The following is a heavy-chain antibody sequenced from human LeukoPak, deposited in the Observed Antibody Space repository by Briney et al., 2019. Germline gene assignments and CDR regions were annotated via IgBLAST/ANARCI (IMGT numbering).Heavy chain of an antibody. CDR3: ASIVVAGGLGAFDI. V-gene: IGHV3-11*04. D-gene: IGHD3-22*01. CDR2: ISSSGSTI. J-gene: IGHJ3*02. CDR1: GFTFSDYY. Sequence: GGSLRLSCAASGFTFSDYYMSWIRQAPGKGLEWVSYISSSGSTIYYADSVKGRFTTSRDNAKNSLYLQMNSLRDEDTAVYYCASIVVAGGLGAFDIWGQGTMVTVSS.